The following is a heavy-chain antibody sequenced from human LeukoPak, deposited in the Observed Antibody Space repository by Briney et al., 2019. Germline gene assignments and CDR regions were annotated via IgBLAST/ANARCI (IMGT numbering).Heavy chain of an antibody. D-gene: IGHD1-26*01. Sequence: LETLSLTCAVYGGSFSGYYWSWIRQPPGKGLKWIGEINDSGSTNYNPSLKSRVTISVDPSKNQFSLKLSSVTAADTAVYYCAREGYSGSYYRWFDPWGQGTLVTVSS. V-gene: IGHV4-34*01. CDR3: AREGYSGSYYRWFDP. J-gene: IGHJ5*02. CDR2: INDSGST. CDR1: GGSFSGYY.